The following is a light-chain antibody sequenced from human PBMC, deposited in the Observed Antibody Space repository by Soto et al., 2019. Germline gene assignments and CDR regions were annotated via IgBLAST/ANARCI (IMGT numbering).Light chain of an antibody. Sequence: DIQMTQSPSSLSASVGDRVTITCQASQDISEYLNWYQQKPGKAPNILSHDASNLETGVPSRFRGSGSGTHFTFTISSLEPEDFATYYCQQYDNLPLSFGGGTKVDIK. J-gene: IGKJ4*01. V-gene: IGKV1-33*01. CDR1: QDISEY. CDR3: QQYDNLPLS. CDR2: DAS.